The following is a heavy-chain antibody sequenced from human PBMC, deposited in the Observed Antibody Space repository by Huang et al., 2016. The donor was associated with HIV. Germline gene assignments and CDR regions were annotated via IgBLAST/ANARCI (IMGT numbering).Heavy chain of an antibody. CDR1: GGSFSGYY. CDR3: ARAPHYGSGSYYY. D-gene: IGHD3-10*01. V-gene: IGHV4-34*01. Sequence: QVQLHQWGAGLLKPSETLSLTCAVYGGSFSGYYWSWIRLPPGKGLEWIGEITHRGSTNYNPSLKSRVTISEETSKNQFSLKLSSVTAADTAVYYCARAPHYGSGSYYYWGQGTLVTVSS. J-gene: IGHJ4*02. CDR2: ITHRGST.